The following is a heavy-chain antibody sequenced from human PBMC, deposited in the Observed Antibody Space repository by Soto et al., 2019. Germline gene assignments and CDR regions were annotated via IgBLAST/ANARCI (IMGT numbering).Heavy chain of an antibody. CDR2: IYYSGST. Sequence: PSETLSLTCTVSGGSISSGGYYWSWIRQHPGKGLEWIGYIYYSGSTYYNPSPKSRVTISVDTSKNQFSLKLSSVTAADTAVYYCARIIVVVTATWFDPWGQGTLVTVSS. CDR1: GGSISSGGYY. D-gene: IGHD2-21*02. CDR3: ARIIVVVTATWFDP. J-gene: IGHJ5*02. V-gene: IGHV4-31*03.